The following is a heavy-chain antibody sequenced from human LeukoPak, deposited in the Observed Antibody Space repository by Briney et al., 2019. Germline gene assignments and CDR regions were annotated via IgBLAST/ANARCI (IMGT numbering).Heavy chain of an antibody. D-gene: IGHD6-6*01. CDR2: IYYSGST. CDR3: AREVDSSSSIHWFDP. Sequence: SETLSLTCTVSGGSISSGDYYWSWIRQPPGKGLEWIGYIYYSGSTYYNLSLKSRVTISVDTSKNQFSLKLSSVTAADTAVYYCAREVDSSSSIHWFDPWGQGTLVTVSS. CDR1: GGSISSGDYY. J-gene: IGHJ5*02. V-gene: IGHV4-30-4*01.